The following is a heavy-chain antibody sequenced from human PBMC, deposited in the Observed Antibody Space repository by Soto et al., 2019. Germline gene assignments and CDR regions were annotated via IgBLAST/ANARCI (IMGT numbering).Heavy chain of an antibody. CDR3: AHSRPPRLLDY. V-gene: IGHV2-5*02. CDR2: IYWDDDK. CDR1: GFSLSTSGVG. D-gene: IGHD6-6*01. J-gene: IGHJ4*02. Sequence: QITLKESGPTLVKPTQTLTLTCTFSGFSLSTSGVGVGWIRQPPGKALEWLALIYWDDDKSYSSSLNSRLTSTKDTSKHQVVLTMTNMDPVDTATYYCAHSRPPRLLDYWGQGTLVTVSS.